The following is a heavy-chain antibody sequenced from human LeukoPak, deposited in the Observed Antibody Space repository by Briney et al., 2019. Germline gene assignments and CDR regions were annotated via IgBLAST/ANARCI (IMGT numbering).Heavy chain of an antibody. CDR1: GFTFSSFE. CDR3: ARDPQKGAARPAYFDY. CDR2: ISSDSGSTI. Sequence: GGSLRLSCAASGFTFSSFEMTWVRQAPGKGLEWVSYISSDSGSTIYYADSVKGRFTISRDNAKHSLYLQMNSLTAKDTAVYYCARDPQKGAARPAYFDYWGQGTLVTVSS. D-gene: IGHD6-6*01. V-gene: IGHV3-48*03. J-gene: IGHJ4*02.